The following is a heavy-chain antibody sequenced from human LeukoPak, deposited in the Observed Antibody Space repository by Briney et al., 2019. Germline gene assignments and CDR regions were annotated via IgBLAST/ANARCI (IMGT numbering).Heavy chain of an antibody. D-gene: IGHD6-13*01. CDR2: IKQDGSEK. J-gene: IGHJ6*04. CDR3: ARAESTAAAGTPWAV. CDR1: GFTFSSYW. Sequence: PGGSLRLSCAASGFTFSSYWMSWVRQAPGKGLEWVANIKQDGSEKYYVDSVKGRFTISRDNAKNSLYLQMNSLRAEDTAVYYCARAESTAAAGTPWAVWGKGTTVTVSS. V-gene: IGHV3-7*01.